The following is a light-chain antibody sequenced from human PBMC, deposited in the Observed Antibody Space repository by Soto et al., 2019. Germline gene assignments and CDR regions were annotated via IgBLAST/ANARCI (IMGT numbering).Light chain of an antibody. CDR2: GTN. J-gene: IGLJ3*02. CDR1: SSNIGAGYD. V-gene: IGLV1-40*01. CDR3: AAWDDSLSGPV. Sequence: QSVLTQPPSVSGAPGQRVAISCTGSSSNIGAGYDVHWYQQLPETAPKLLISGTNNRPSGVPDRFSASKSGTSASLAISGLRSADEANYYCAAWDDSLSGPVFGGGTKLTVL.